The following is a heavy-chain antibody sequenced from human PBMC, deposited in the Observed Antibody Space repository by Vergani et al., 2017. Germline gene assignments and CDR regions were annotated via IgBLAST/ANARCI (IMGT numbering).Heavy chain of an antibody. J-gene: IGHJ4*02. CDR3: ARDRSVAGTIGWNDY. Sequence: QVQLVESGGGVVQPGRSLRLSCAASGFTFSSYGMHWVRQAPGKGLEWVAVIWYDGSNKYYADSVKGRFTISRDNSKNTLYLQMNSLRAEDTAVYYCARDRSVAGTIGWNDYWGQGTLVTVSS. D-gene: IGHD6-19*01. V-gene: IGHV3-33*01. CDR1: GFTFSSYG. CDR2: IWYDGSNK.